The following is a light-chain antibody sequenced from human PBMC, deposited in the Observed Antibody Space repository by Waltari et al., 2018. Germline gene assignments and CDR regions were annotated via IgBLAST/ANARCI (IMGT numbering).Light chain of an antibody. J-gene: IGKJ1*01. V-gene: IGKV3-20*01. CDR2: GAS. CDR3: QQYTGSPWT. Sequence: EIVLTQSPGTLSLSPGERATLSCRASQSVSSSYLAWYQQKPGQAPRLLIYGASSRATGIPDRFSCSGFGTDFTLTISRLEPEDFAVYYCQQYTGSPWTFGQGTKVEIK. CDR1: QSVSSSY.